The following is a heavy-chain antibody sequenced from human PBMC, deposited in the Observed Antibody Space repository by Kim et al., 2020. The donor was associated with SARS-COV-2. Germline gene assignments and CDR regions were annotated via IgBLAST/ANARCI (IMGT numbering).Heavy chain of an antibody. CDR1: GFTFSSYG. V-gene: IGHV3-30*18. Sequence: GGSLRLSCAASGFTFSSYGMHWVRQAPGKGLEWVAVISYDGSNKYYADSVKGRFTISRDNSKNTLYLQMNSLRAEDTAVYYCAKDRDPSRCSSTSCYTSADYYYYYGLDVWGQGTTVTVSS. CDR2: ISYDGSNK. D-gene: IGHD2-2*02. CDR3: AKDRDPSRCSSTSCYTSADYYYYYGLDV. J-gene: IGHJ6*02.